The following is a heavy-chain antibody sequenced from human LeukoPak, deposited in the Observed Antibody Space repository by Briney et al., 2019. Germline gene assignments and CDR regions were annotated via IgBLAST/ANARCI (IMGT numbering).Heavy chain of an antibody. J-gene: IGHJ3*01. CDR1: GFIVNSNY. CDR3: ARGVTVRGGPFDV. Sequence: GGSLKLSCAASGFIVNSNYMNWVRQAPGKGLEWVSLIYSDGSTYYADSVKGRFIISRDNSKNSLDLQLHNLRDGDTAFYHCARGVTVRGGPFDVWGQGTMVIVSS. V-gene: IGHV3-53*01. D-gene: IGHD3-22*01. CDR2: IYSDGST.